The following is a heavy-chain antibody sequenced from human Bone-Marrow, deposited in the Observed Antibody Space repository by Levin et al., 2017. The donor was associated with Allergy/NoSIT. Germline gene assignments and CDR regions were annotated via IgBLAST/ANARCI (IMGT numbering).Heavy chain of an antibody. V-gene: IGHV7-4-1*02. CDR3: ARGLYDFWSFNWFDP. Sequence: ASVKVSCKASGYTFTSYAMNWVRQAPGQGLEWMGWINTNTGNPTYAQGFTGRFVFSLDTSVSTAYLQISSLKAEDTAVYYCARGLYDFWSFNWFDPWGQGTLVTVSS. D-gene: IGHD3-3*01. J-gene: IGHJ5*02. CDR1: GYTFTSYA. CDR2: INTNTGNP.